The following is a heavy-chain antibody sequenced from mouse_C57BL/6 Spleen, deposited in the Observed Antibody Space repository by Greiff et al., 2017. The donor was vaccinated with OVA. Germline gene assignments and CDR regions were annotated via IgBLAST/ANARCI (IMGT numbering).Heavy chain of an antibody. CDR3: ARGDYYGSSLFAY. D-gene: IGHD1-1*01. J-gene: IGHJ3*01. V-gene: IGHV1-47*01. CDR2: FHPYNDDT. Sequence: QVQLKQSGAELVKPGASVKMSCKASGYTFTTYPIEWMKQNHGKSLEWIGNFHPYNDDTKYNEKFKGKATLTVEKSSSTVYLELSRLTSDDPAVYYCARGDYYGSSLFAYWGQGTLVTVSA. CDR1: GYTFTTYP.